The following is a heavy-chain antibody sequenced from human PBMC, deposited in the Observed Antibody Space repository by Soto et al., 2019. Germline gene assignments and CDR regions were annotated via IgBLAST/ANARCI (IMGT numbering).Heavy chain of an antibody. CDR3: AKDRLTVFGVVVTFED. CDR1: GFTFDSYA. J-gene: IGHJ4*02. V-gene: IGHV3-23*01. Sequence: EVQLLESGGGLVQPGGSLRLSCATDGFTFDSYAMHWVRQAPGKGLEWVSSLIGSGYQTYYADSVKGRLTISRDRSKNTVYLQMNSLRAEDTAVYFCAKDRLTVFGVVVTFEDWGRGTLVTVAS. D-gene: IGHD3-3*01. CDR2: LIGSGYQT.